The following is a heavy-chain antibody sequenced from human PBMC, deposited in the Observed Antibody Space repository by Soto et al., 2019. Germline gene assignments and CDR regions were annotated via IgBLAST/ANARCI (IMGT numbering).Heavy chain of an antibody. V-gene: IGHV3-64*01. CDR3: ARVYGSGSNYNDYYSYGMDV. D-gene: IGHD3-10*01. CDR2: LSSHGGST. J-gene: IGHJ6*02. CDR1: GFTFSSYG. Sequence: EVQLVESGGGLVQPGGSLRLSCAASGFTFSSYGMHWVRQAPGKGLEYVSALSSHGGSTYYANSVKGRFNISRDNSKETLCRQMVSLRAEDMDMYYCARVYGSGSNYNDYYSYGMDVWGQGTTVTVSS.